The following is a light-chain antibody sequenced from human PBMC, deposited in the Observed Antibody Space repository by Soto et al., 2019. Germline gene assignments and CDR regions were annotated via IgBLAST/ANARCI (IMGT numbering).Light chain of an antibody. CDR2: ETD. V-gene: IGLV1-51*02. J-gene: IGLJ1*01. Sequence: QSALTQPPSVSAAPGQKVTISCSGSSSNIGNNYVSWYQQLPGAAPKLLIYETDKRPSGIPDRFSGSKSGTSATLGITGLQTGDEADYYCGTWDASLSANVFGSGTKVNVL. CDR3: GTWDASLSANV. CDR1: SSNIGNNY.